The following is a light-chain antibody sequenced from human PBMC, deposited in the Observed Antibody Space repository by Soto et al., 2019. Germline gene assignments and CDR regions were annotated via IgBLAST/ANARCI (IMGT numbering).Light chain of an antibody. CDR1: QSVSST. J-gene: IGKJ1*01. CDR2: GAS. Sequence: EIVMTQSPATLSVSPGERATLSCRASQSVSSTLAWYQQKPRQAPRLLIYGASTRATGIPARFSGSGSGTEFPITSSSLQSEDFVVYYCQQYNNWPQTFVQGTKVEIK. V-gene: IGKV3-15*01. CDR3: QQYNNWPQT.